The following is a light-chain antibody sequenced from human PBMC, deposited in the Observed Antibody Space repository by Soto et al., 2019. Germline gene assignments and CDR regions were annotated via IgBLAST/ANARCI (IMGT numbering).Light chain of an antibody. Sequence: DIQMTQSPSSLSASEGDRVTITCRASQSISNYLNWYQQKPGKAPKLLIYTASSLQSGVPSRFSGSGSGTEFTLTISSVQPEDLATYYCQQSHYTPVTFGQGTRLEIK. CDR3: QQSHYTPVT. V-gene: IGKV1-39*01. CDR1: QSISNY. J-gene: IGKJ5*01. CDR2: TAS.